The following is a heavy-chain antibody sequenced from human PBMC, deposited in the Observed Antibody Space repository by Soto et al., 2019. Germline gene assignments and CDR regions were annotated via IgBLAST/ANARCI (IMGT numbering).Heavy chain of an antibody. Sequence: EASVKVSCKASGYTFSTYALHWVRQAPGQGLEWMGWINGGNGHTRYSQKFKDRVTISRDTPASTAYMELSGLRSEDTAVYYCARGKGMEENYYYYGMDVWGQGTTVTVS. V-gene: IGHV1-3*01. CDR3: ARGKGMEENYYYYGMDV. J-gene: IGHJ6*02. CDR1: GYTFSTYA. D-gene: IGHD1-1*01. CDR2: INGGNGHT.